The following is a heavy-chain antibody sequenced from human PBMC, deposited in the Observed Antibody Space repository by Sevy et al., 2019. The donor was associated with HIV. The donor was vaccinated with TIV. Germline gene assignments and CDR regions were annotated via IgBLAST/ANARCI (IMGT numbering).Heavy chain of an antibody. Sequence: GGSLRLSCAASGFTFSSYGMHWVRQAPGKGLEWVAFIRYDGSNKYYADSVKGRFTISRDNSKNKLYLQMNSLRAEDTAVYYCAKDSGVTMIVVVITPDYWGQGTLVTVSS. D-gene: IGHD3-22*01. V-gene: IGHV3-30*02. CDR2: IRYDGSNK. CDR1: GFTFSSYG. J-gene: IGHJ4*02. CDR3: AKDSGVTMIVVVITPDY.